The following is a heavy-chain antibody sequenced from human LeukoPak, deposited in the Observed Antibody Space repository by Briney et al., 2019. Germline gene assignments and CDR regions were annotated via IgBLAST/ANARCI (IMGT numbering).Heavy chain of an antibody. CDR1: GFTFDDYT. V-gene: IGHV3-43*01. D-gene: IGHD1-1*01. Sequence: GGSLRLSCAASGFTFDDYTMHWVRQAPGKGLEWVSLISWDGGSTYYADSVKSRFTISRDNSKNSLYLQMNSLRTEDTALYYCAKDRGRTITYYYFDYWGQGTLVTVSS. J-gene: IGHJ4*02. CDR3: AKDRGRTITYYYFDY. CDR2: ISWDGGST.